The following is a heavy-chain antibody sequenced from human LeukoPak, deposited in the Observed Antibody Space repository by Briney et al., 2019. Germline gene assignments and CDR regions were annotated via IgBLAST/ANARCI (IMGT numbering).Heavy chain of an antibody. CDR2: IYPGDTYA. CDR3: ARPIAVAGRGGYDFFDF. V-gene: IGHV5-51*01. J-gene: IGHJ4*02. D-gene: IGHD6-19*01. Sequence: GESLKISCKGVGYIFSNYWIGWVRQMPGKGLEWMGIIYPGDTYAKYSPSFRGQVTISADKSISTAYLQWSSLKASDTAIYYCARPIAVAGRGGYDFFDFWGQGTLVTVSS. CDR1: GYIFSNYW.